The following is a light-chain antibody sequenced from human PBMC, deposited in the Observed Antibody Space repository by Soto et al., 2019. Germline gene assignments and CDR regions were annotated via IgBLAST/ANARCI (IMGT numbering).Light chain of an antibody. Sequence: ETVMTQFPATLSVSPGDRFTLSCRASQSVSSDVAWYQQKPGQSPRLLIFGASTRASSIPARFTGSRSGTEFSLSTSSLQSEDFAVYYCQQYSTWPRTFGQGTKL. CDR2: GAS. CDR3: QQYSTWPRT. J-gene: IGKJ1*01. V-gene: IGKV3-15*01. CDR1: QSVSSD.